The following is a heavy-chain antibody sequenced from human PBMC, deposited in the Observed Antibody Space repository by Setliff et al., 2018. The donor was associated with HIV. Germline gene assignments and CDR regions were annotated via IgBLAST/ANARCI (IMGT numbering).Heavy chain of an antibody. CDR1: GGSISSSSYY. CDR2: SYYSGST. Sequence: SETLSLTCTVSGGSISSSSYYWGWIRQPPGKGLEWIGSSYYSGSTYYNPSLKSRVTISVDTSKNQFSLKLSSVTAADTAVYYCAREKRSGFSSGWTNWFDPWGQGTLVTVS. J-gene: IGHJ5*02. CDR3: AREKRSGFSSGWTNWFDP. V-gene: IGHV4-39*07. D-gene: IGHD6-19*01.